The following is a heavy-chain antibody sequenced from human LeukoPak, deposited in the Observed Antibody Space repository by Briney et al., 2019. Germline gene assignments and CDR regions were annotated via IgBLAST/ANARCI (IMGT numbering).Heavy chain of an antibody. V-gene: IGHV4-4*02. D-gene: IGHD6-13*01. CDR2: IYHSGST. CDR1: GGSISSSNW. J-gene: IGHJ5*02. Sequence: SETLSLTCAVSGGSISSSNWWSWVRQPPGKGLEWIGEIYHSGSTNYNPSLKSRVTISVDKSKNQFSLKLSSVTAADTAVYYCARDRIAAASDNWFDPWGQGTLVTVPS. CDR3: ARDRIAAASDNWFDP.